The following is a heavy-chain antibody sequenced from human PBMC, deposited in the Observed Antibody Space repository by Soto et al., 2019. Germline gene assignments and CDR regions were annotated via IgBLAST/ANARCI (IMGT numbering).Heavy chain of an antibody. V-gene: IGHV4-31*02. CDR2: IYYSGST. CDR3: ASAEEGYCSGGSCSNYAFDI. D-gene: IGHD2-15*01. Sequence: SETLALTWTVSGGSISSGGNYWSWIRQHPGKGLEWTGYIYYSGSTYYNQSLKSRVTISVDTSKNQFSLKLSSVTAADTAVYYCASAEEGYCSGGSCSNYAFDIWGQGTMVTVSS. J-gene: IGHJ3*02. CDR1: GGSISSGGNY.